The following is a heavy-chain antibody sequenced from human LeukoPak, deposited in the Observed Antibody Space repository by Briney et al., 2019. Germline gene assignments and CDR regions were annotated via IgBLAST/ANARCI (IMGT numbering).Heavy chain of an antibody. V-gene: IGHV3-66*02. J-gene: IGHJ4*02. CDR3: ARRSSSGYYYFDS. CDR2: IYSGGST. Sequence: PGGSPRLSCAASGFTVSNNYMSWVRQAPGKGLEWVSVIYSGGSTYYADSVKGRFTFSRDNSKNTLYLQMNSLRAEDTAMYYCARRSSSGYYYFDSWGQGTLVTVSS. CDR1: GFTVSNNY. D-gene: IGHD3-22*01.